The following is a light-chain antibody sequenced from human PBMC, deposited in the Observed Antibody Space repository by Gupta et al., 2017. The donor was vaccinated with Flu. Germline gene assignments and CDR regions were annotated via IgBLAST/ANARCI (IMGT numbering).Light chain of an antibody. CDR3: SSYTSSSTLV. CDR2: DVS. CDR1: SSDVGGYNY. V-gene: IGLV2-14*04. Sequence: TSSDVGGYNYVSWYQQHPGKAPKLMIYDVSNRPSGVSNRFSGSKSGNTASLTISGIQAEDEADYYYSSYTSSSTLVFGGGTKLTVL. J-gene: IGLJ2*01.